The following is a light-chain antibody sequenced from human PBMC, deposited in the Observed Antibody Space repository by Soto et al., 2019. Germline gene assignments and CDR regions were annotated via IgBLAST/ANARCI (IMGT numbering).Light chain of an antibody. CDR3: GTWDSSLSAYV. Sequence: QSVLTQPPSMSAAPGQKVTISCSGSSSNIGNNYVSWYQQLPGTAPKLLIYDNNKRPSGIPDRFSGSQSGTSATLGITGLQTGDEADYYCGTWDSSLSAYVFGTGTKVTVL. J-gene: IGLJ1*01. V-gene: IGLV1-51*01. CDR2: DNN. CDR1: SSNIGNNY.